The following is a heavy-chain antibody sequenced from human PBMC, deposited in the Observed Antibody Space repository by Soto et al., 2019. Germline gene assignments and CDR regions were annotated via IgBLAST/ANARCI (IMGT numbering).Heavy chain of an antibody. J-gene: IGHJ4*02. CDR3: ARERYVASRHSHYDS. CDR1: GYRFSTYG. CDR2: TSTNNDDR. D-gene: IGHD6-6*01. Sequence: ASVKVSCKASGYRFSTYGINWVRQAPGQGLEWMGWTSTNNDDRNYAQKFQGRVTSTTDTSTSTAYMELRSLISDDTAVYFCARERYVASRHSHYDSWGQGTQVTVSS. V-gene: IGHV1-18*04.